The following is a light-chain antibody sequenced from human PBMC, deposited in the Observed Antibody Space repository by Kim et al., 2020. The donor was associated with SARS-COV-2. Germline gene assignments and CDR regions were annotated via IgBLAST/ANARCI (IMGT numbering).Light chain of an antibody. CDR1: QSVSSSN. Sequence: EIVLTQSPGTLSLSPGERATLSCRASQSVSSSNLAWYQQKPGQAPRLLIYGASSRATGIPDRFSGSGSGTDFTLTISRLEPEDFAVYYCQQYGSSLYTFGQGTNLEI. J-gene: IGKJ2*01. CDR3: QQYGSSLYT. CDR2: GAS. V-gene: IGKV3-20*01.